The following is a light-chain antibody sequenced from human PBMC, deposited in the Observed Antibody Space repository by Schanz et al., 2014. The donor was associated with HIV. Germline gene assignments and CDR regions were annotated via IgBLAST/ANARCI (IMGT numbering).Light chain of an antibody. CDR3: QQYNNYPLT. CDR2: AAS. Sequence: DIQLTQSPALLSASVGDRVTITCRASQTISNSLAWYQQRPGKAPKVLIYAASTLQRGVPSRFSGSGSGTEFTLTISSLQPEDFATYYCQQYNNYPLTFGLGTKVEIK. V-gene: IGKV1-9*01. J-gene: IGKJ1*01. CDR1: QTISNS.